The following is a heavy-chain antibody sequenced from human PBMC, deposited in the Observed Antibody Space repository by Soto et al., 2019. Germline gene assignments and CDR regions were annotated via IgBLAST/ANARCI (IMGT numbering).Heavy chain of an antibody. Sequence: SETLSLTCAIYGGSFSGYYWSWIRQPPGKGLEWIGEINHSGSTNYNPSLKSRVTISVDTSKNQFSLKLSSVTAADTAVYYCARDQDYFDYWGQGTLVTVSS. CDR1: GGSFSGYY. V-gene: IGHV4-34*01. CDR3: ARDQDYFDY. J-gene: IGHJ4*02. CDR2: INHSGST.